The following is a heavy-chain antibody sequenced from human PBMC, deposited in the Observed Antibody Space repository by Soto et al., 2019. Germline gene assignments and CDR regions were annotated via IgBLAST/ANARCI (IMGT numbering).Heavy chain of an antibody. CDR2: IYHSGST. D-gene: IGHD3-3*01. CDR1: GGSISSGGYS. V-gene: IGHV4-30-2*01. J-gene: IGHJ5*02. Sequence: SETLSLTXAVSGGSISSGGYSWSWIRQPPGKGLEWIGYIYHSGSTYYNPSLKSRVTISVDRSKNQFSLKLSSVTAADTAVYYCARSLRFLEWSTKNWFDPWGQGTLVTVSS. CDR3: ARSLRFLEWSTKNWFDP.